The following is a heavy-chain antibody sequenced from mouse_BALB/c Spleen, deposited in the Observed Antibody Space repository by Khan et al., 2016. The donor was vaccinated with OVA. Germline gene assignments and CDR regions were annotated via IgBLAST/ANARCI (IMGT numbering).Heavy chain of an antibody. J-gene: IGHJ2*02. CDR1: GYSFTGYF. CDR3: ASIYGSDFVY. CDR2: INPHIGET. Sequence: EVQLQQSGPELVKPGGSVKISCKASGYSFTGYFMNWVMQSHGKSLEWIGRINPHIGETFYNPEFKGKVTLTADEYACTALMEHRGLASVDSAVYYGASIYGSDFVYWGQGTSLTVSS. D-gene: IGHD1-1*01. V-gene: IGHV1-20*02.